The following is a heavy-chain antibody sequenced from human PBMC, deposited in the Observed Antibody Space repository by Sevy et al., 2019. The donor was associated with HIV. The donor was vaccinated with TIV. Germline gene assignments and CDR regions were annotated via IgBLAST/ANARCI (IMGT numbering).Heavy chain of an antibody. V-gene: IGHV3-21*01. CDR2: ISSSNNYI. CDR1: GFIFKSYG. Sequence: GGSLRLSCAASGFIFKSYGMHWVRQAPGKGLEWVSSISSSNNYIYYADSLKGRFTISRDNAKNSLYLQMNSLRAEDTAVYYCARDLREYSSSSKYYFDYWGQGILVTVSS. D-gene: IGHD6-6*01. J-gene: IGHJ4*02. CDR3: ARDLREYSSSSKYYFDY.